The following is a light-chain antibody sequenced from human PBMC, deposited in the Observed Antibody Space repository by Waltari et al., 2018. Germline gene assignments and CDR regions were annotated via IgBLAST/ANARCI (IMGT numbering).Light chain of an antibody. J-gene: IGLJ2*01. Sequence: SYELTQPPSVSVSPGQTARITCSADALSEHYAYWYQQKPGQAPVLAMYRDNERPSGIPERFSGSSSGTTVTLTISGVQAEDEADYYCQSADSSGTYVVFGGGTKLTVL. CDR3: QSADSSGTYVV. CDR1: ALSEHY. V-gene: IGLV3-25*03. CDR2: RDN.